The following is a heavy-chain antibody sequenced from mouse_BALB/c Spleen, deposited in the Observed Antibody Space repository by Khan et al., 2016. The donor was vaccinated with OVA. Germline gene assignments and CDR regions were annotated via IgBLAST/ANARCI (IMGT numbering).Heavy chain of an antibody. J-gene: IGHJ4*01. V-gene: IGHV1-9*01. CDR3: ASTWMWSIDV. CDR1: GYTFSSYW. D-gene: IGHD1-1*02. Sequence: QVQLQESGAELMKPGASVKISCKATGYTFSSYWIEWVKQRPGHGLEWVGTILRGGGSSKYNEKVKGKATFTGDTSSNTAYMQISSLKSEESAVYSGASTWMWSIDVWGEGTLVTVSS. CDR2: ILRGGGSS.